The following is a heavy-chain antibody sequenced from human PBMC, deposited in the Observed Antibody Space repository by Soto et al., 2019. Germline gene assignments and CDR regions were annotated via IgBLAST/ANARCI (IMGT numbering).Heavy chain of an antibody. J-gene: IGHJ4*02. V-gene: IGHV5-10-1*01. Sequence: PVESLKISCKGSGYIFPSYWISCFLQMPGKVLEWMGKIDPTDSYTNYNPSFQGHVTISADKSISTAYLQWSSLKASDTAMYYCARHVSSYGEDHWGQGTLVTVSS. CDR3: ARHVSSYGEDH. D-gene: IGHD1-26*01. CDR1: GYIFPSYW. CDR2: IDPTDSYT.